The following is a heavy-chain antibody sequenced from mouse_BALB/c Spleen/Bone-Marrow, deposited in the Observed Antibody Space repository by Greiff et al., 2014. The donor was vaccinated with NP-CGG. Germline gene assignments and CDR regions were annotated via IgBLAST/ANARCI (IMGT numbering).Heavy chain of an antibody. J-gene: IGHJ3*01. V-gene: IGHV1-37*01. CDR1: GYSFTGYF. CDR3: GRGNYDYDSWFGY. D-gene: IGHD2-4*01. Sequence: EVKLEESGPELVKPGASVKISCKASGYSFTGYFMNWMKQSHGKSLEWIGRINPYNGDPFYNQKFKGKATLTVDKSSSTAHMELLSLTSEDSAVYYCGRGNYDYDSWFGYWGQGTLATVSA. CDR2: INPYNGDP.